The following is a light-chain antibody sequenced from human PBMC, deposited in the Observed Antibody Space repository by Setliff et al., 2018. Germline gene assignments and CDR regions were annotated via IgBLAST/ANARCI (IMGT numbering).Light chain of an antibody. Sequence: QSVLTQPPSTSGPPGQRVTMSCPGSSSNIRNNYVYWYQQVPGTAPQLLIYNNDKRPSGVPDRFSGSKSGTSASLAISGLRSEDEADYYCAAWDDSLRGYVFGTGTKVTVL. J-gene: IGLJ1*01. V-gene: IGLV1-47*01. CDR2: NND. CDR3: AAWDDSLRGYV. CDR1: SSNIRNNY.